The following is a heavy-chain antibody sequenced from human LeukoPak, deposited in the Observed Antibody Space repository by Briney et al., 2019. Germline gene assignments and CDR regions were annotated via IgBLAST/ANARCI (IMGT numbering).Heavy chain of an antibody. CDR3: ARVANWAYYYYMDV. Sequence: SETLSLTCTVSGGSISSGGYYWSWIRQHPGKGLEWIGYIYYSGSTYYNPSLKSRVTISVDTSKNQFSLKLSSVTAADTAVYYCARVANWAYYYYMDVWGKGTTVTVSS. J-gene: IGHJ6*03. D-gene: IGHD7-27*01. V-gene: IGHV4-31*03. CDR2: IYYSGST. CDR1: GGSISSGGYY.